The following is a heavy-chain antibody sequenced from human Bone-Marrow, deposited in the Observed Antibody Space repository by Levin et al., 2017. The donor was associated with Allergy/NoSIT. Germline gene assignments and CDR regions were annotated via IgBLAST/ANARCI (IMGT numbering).Heavy chain of an antibody. J-gene: IGHJ4*02. CDR2: IWYDGSDK. Sequence: PSGGSLRLSCAASGFTFSSYGMHWVRQAPGKGLEWVAVIWYDGSDKYYVDSVKGRFTISRDNSKKTLYLQMNSLRAEDTAVDYCAKAVAGTGTPHLWGQGTLVTVSS. CDR3: AKAVAGTGTPHL. D-gene: IGHD6-19*01. CDR1: GFTFSSYG. V-gene: IGHV3-33*06.